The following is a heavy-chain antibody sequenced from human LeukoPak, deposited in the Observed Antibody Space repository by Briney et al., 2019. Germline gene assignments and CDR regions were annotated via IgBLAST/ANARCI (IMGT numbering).Heavy chain of an antibody. Sequence: ASVKVSCKTSGYTFTGYYMHWVRQAPGQGLEWMGWINPNSGGTNYAQKFQGRVTMTRDTSISTAYMELSRLRSDDTAVYYCARGGDWGLWFGEYPPRSNWFDPWGQGTLVTVSS. D-gene: IGHD3-10*01. V-gene: IGHV1-2*02. CDR2: INPNSGGT. CDR1: GYTFTGYY. CDR3: ARGGDWGLWFGEYPPRSNWFDP. J-gene: IGHJ5*02.